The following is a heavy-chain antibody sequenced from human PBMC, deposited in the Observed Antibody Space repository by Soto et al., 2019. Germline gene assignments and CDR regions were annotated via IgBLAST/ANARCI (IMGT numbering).Heavy chain of an antibody. V-gene: IGHV4-59*01. D-gene: IGHD6-6*01. Sequence: SETLSLTCTDSGGSISSYYWSWIRQPPGKGLEWIGYIYYSGSTNYNPSLKSRVTISVDTSKNQFSLKLSSVTAADTAVYYCARGFEYSSSYPRGYYFDYWGQGTLVTVSS. CDR2: IYYSGST. CDR3: ARGFEYSSSYPRGYYFDY. CDR1: GGSISSYY. J-gene: IGHJ4*02.